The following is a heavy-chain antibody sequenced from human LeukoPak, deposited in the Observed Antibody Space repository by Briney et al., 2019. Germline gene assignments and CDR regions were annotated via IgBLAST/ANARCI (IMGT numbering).Heavy chain of an antibody. V-gene: IGHV3-66*01. CDR3: ARDFWSGLNWFDP. CDR1: GFTVSSNY. J-gene: IGHJ5*02. D-gene: IGHD3-3*01. CDR2: IYSGGST. Sequence: PGGSLRLSCAASGFTVSSNYMSWVRQAPGKGLEWVSVIYSGGSTYYADSVKGRFTISRDNSKNTLYLQMNSLRAEDTAVYYCARDFWSGLNWFDPWGQGTLVTVSS.